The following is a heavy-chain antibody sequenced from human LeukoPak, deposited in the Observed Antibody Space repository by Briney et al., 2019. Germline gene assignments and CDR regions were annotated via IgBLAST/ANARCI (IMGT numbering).Heavy chain of an antibody. J-gene: IGHJ2*01. D-gene: IGHD6-13*01. Sequence: SGGSLRLSCAASGFTFDDYGMSWVRQAPGKGLEWVSGISWNSGSIGYADSVKGRFTISRDNAKNSLYLQMNSLRAEDTAVYYCARQQLVFSPLRIDLWGRGTLVTVSS. CDR1: GFTFDDYG. V-gene: IGHV3-20*04. CDR2: ISWNSGSI. CDR3: ARQQLVFSPLRIDL.